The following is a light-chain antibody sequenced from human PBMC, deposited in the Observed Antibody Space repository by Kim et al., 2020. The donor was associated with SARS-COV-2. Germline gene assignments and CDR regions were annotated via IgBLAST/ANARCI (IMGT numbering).Light chain of an antibody. Sequence: DIQMTQSPSSLSASVGDRLTSTCRASQTISSYLNWYQQKPGKAPKLLIYTASNLQDGVPSRFSGSGSGTDFTLTISSLQPEDFATYYCQHSYRTWTFGQGTKVDIK. CDR3: QHSYRTWT. J-gene: IGKJ1*01. V-gene: IGKV1-39*01. CDR1: QTISSY. CDR2: TAS.